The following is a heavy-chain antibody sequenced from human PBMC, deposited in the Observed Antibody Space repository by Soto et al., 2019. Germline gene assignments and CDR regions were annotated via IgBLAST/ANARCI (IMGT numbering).Heavy chain of an antibody. D-gene: IGHD3-10*01. CDR2: IRSKANSYAT. V-gene: IGHV3-73*02. Sequence: EVQLVESGGGLVQPGGSLKLSCAASGVTFSGSAMHWVRQASGKGLEWVGRIRSKANSYATAYAASVKGRFTISRDDSKNTAYLQMNSLKTEDTAVYYCTRLAYYYGSVGGMDVWGQGTTVTVSS. CDR3: TRLAYYYGSVGGMDV. J-gene: IGHJ6*02. CDR1: GVTFSGSA.